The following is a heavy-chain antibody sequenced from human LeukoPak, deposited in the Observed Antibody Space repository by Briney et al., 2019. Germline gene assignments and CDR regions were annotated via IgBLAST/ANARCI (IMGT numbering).Heavy chain of an antibody. Sequence: PGGSLRLSCAASGFTFGSYWMSWVRQAPGKGLEWVANIKQDGSEKYYVDSVKGRFTISRDNAKNSLYLQMNSLRAEDTAVYYCARRRMGLRTGYFDLWGRGTLVTVSS. J-gene: IGHJ2*01. CDR2: IKQDGSEK. D-gene: IGHD5-12*01. CDR3: ARRRMGLRTGYFDL. CDR1: GFTFGSYW. V-gene: IGHV3-7*01.